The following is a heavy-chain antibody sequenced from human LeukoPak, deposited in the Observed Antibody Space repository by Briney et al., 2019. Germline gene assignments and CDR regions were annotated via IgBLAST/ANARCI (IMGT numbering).Heavy chain of an antibody. V-gene: IGHV3-30*03. CDR2: ISYDGNDK. CDR3: ARDQSNRFDP. Sequence: GGSLRLSCAASGFTFSSYGFHWVRQAPGKGLEWVAVISYDGNDKYYADSVKGRFTIPRDDSKNTLYLQMNRLRAEDTAVYFCARDQSNRFDPWGQGTLVTVSS. J-gene: IGHJ5*02. CDR1: GFTFSSYG.